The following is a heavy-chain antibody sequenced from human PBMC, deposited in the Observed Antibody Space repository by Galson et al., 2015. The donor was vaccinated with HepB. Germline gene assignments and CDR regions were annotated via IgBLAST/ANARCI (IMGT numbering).Heavy chain of an antibody. CDR2: IYHSGGT. CDR1: GDSISSDSW. V-gene: IGHV4-4*02. J-gene: IGHJ4*02. Sequence: ETLSLTCAVSGDSISSDSWWSWVRQPPGEGLEWIGEIYHSGGTNYRPSLKSRVTISVDKSKNLFSLKLTFVTAADTAVYYCARAKEGRGYFVYWGQGTLVTVSS. D-gene: IGHD3-10*01. CDR3: ARAKEGRGYFVY.